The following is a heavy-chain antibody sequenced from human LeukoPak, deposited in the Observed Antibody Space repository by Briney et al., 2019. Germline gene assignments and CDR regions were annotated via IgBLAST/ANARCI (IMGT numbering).Heavy chain of an antibody. CDR3: ARSTRNYDAFDL. D-gene: IGHD1-7*01. CDR1: SGSISTYY. J-gene: IGHJ3*01. CDR2: IYFSGNT. Sequence: SETLPLTCSISSGSISTYYWTWIRQPPGKGLEWIGYIYFSGNTAYRSSLRSRVAISVDTSKNQFSLKLTSVTAADTAIYYCARSTRNYDAFDLWGQGALVAVSS. V-gene: IGHV4-59*01.